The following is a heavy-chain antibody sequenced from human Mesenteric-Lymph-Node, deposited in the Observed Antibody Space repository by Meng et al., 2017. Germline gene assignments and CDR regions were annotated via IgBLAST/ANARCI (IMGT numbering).Heavy chain of an antibody. CDR1: GDSIYSSTYY. D-gene: IGHD1-26*01. CDR2: IYYSGNT. CDR3: ARELVGPTARDAFDL. V-gene: IGHV4-39*07. Sequence: GSLRLSCTVSGDSIYSSTYYWVWIRQPPGKGLEWIGSIYYSGNTDYNPSLKSRVTISVDTSKNHFSLKLSSVTAADTALYYCARELVGPTARDAFDLWGQGTMVTV. J-gene: IGHJ3*01.